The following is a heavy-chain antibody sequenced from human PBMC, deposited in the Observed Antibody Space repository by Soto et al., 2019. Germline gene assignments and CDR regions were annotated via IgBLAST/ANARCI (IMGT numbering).Heavy chain of an antibody. CDR2: INSDGSST. Sequence: PGGSLRLSCAASGFTLSSYWMHWVRQAPGKGLVWVSRINSDGSSTSYADSVKGRFTISRDNAKNTLYLQMNSLRAEETAVYYCAKDSDCSGGSCYDPVNYYYYYYGMDVWGQGTTVTVSS. V-gene: IGHV3-74*01. CDR1: GFTLSSYW. J-gene: IGHJ6*02. D-gene: IGHD2-15*01. CDR3: AKDSDCSGGSCYDPVNYYYYYYGMDV.